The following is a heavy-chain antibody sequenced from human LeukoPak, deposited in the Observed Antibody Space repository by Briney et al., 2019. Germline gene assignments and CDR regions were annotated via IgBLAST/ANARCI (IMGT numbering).Heavy chain of an antibody. V-gene: IGHV1-8*01. CDR1: GYTFTSYH. J-gene: IGHJ6*02. Sequence: ASVKVSCKASGYTFTSYHIDWVRQSPGQGPEWMGWMNAESGHTGYAQNLEGRVTMTRDTSTNTAYMELRSLRSEDTAVYFCARGMFDNSGHYYYFYYALDVWGQGTTVTVSS. D-gene: IGHD3-22*01. CDR3: ARGMFDNSGHYYYFYYALDV. CDR2: MNAESGHT.